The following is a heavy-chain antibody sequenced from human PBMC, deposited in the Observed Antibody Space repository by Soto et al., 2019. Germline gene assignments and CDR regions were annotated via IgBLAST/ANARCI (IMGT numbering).Heavy chain of an antibody. J-gene: IGHJ4*02. CDR2: INSNGGST. CDR3: ARTSGYAFDY. Sequence: EVQLVESGGGFVQPGGSLRLSCAASGFTFSSYAMHWVRQAPGKGLEYVSVINSNGGSTDYANSVKGRFTISRDNSKTTLYLQMGSLRAEDMAVYYCARTSGYAFDYWGRGALVTVSS. V-gene: IGHV3-64*01. CDR1: GFTFSSYA. D-gene: IGHD5-12*01.